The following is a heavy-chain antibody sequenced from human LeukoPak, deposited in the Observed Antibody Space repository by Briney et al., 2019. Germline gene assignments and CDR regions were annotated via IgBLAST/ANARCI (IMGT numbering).Heavy chain of an antibody. Sequence: GGSLRLSCAASGFTVTSNYMNWVRQAPGKGLEWVSIIYTDGSTDYADFVKGRFTISRDNSKNPLYLLMNSLRVEDTAVYCCARDKPGGSGSLDYWGQGTLVTASS. J-gene: IGHJ4*02. CDR2: IYTDGST. CDR1: GFTVTSNY. D-gene: IGHD3-10*01. V-gene: IGHV3-53*01. CDR3: ARDKPGGSGSLDY.